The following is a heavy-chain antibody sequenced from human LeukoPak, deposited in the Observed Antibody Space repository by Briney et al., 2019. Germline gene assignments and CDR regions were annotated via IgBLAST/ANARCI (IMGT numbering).Heavy chain of an antibody. CDR1: GFTFGDYA. J-gene: IGHJ4*02. D-gene: IGHD3-3*01. V-gene: IGHV3-49*04. CDR2: IRSKAYGGTA. Sequence: PGRSLRLSCTASGFTFGDYAMSWVRQAPGKGLEWVGFIRSKAYGGTAEYAASVKGRFTISRDDSKSIAYLQMNSLKTEDTAVYYCTRDREEDDFWSGYYTYYFDYWGQGTLVTVSS. CDR3: TRDREEDDFWSGYYTYYFDY.